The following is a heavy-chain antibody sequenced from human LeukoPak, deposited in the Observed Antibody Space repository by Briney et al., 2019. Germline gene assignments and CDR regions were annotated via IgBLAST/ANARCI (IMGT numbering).Heavy chain of an antibody. D-gene: IGHD2-8*02. V-gene: IGHV1-69*06. CDR3: AREGTGSVGAYYYYMDV. J-gene: IGHJ6*03. CDR2: IIPIFGTA. Sequence: SVKVSCKASGYTFTGYYMHWVRQAPGQGLEWMGGIIPIFGTANYAQKFQGRVTITADKSTSTAYMELSSLRSEDTAVYYCAREGTGSVGAYYYYMDVWGKGTTVTVSS. CDR1: GYTFTGYY.